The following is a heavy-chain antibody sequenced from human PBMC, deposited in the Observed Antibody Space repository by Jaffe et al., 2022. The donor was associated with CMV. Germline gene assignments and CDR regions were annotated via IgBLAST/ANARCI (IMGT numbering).Heavy chain of an antibody. D-gene: IGHD1-26*01. CDR1: GFTFSTYA. J-gene: IGHJ2*01. CDR3: AKSPREEERDWYFDL. V-gene: IGHV3-23*01. CDR2: ISDSGHST. Sequence: EVQLLESGGGLVQPGGSLRLSCAASGFTFSTYAMSWVRQAPGKGLEWVSGISDSGHSTYYADSVKGRFTISRDNSKNTLSLQMNSLRAEDTAIYYCAKSPREEERDWYFDLWGRGTLVTVSS.